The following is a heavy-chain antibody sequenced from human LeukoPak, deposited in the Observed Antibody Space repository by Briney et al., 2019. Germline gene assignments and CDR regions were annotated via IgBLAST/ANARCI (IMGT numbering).Heavy chain of an antibody. J-gene: IGHJ4*02. CDR2: ISGDGGNA. CDR3: AKDADSSSWYVRFDY. Sequence: GGSLRLSCAASGFIFSSYAMSWVRQAPGKGLEWVSAISGDGGNAYYADSVKGRFTISRDNSKNTLDLQMNSLRAEDTAVYYCAKDADSSSWYVRFDYWGQGTLVTVSS. CDR1: GFIFSSYA. D-gene: IGHD6-13*01. V-gene: IGHV3-23*01.